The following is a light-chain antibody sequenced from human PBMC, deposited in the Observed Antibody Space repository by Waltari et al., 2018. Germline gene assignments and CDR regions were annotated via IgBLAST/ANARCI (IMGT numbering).Light chain of an antibody. CDR3: QQYGRSWNT. V-gene: IGKV3-20*01. CDR2: GAS. Sequence: EIVLMQSPGTLSLSPGERATLPCRASQSVSSSYLAWYQQKPGQAPRLLIHGASSRATGIPDRFSGSGSGTDFTLTISRLEPEDFAVYYCQQYGRSWNTFGQGTKLEIK. CDR1: QSVSSSY. J-gene: IGKJ2*01.